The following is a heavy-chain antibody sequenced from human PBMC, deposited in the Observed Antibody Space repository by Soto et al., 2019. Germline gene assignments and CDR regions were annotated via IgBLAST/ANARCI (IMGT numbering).Heavy chain of an antibody. CDR3: AREKGERSNRVNCDY. CDR1: GGSISSWGYY. V-gene: IGHV4-31*02. CDR2: IYYSGST. Sequence: LCGGSISSWGYYWSWIRQHPWKGLEWIGYIYYSGSTYYNPSLKSRVTISVDTSKNQFSLKLRPVTAADTAVYYCAREKGERSNRVNCDYWGQGTLVTVSS. J-gene: IGHJ4*02. D-gene: IGHD3-16*01.